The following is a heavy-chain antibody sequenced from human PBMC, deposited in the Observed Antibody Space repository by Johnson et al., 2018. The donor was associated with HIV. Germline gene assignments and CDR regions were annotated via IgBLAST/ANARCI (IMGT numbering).Heavy chain of an antibody. V-gene: IGHV3-23*04. J-gene: IGHJ3*02. Sequence: VHLVESGGGLVQPGGSLRLSCVASELTSSNYAISWVRQAPGQGLEWVSAISASGRDIYYGDSVKGRFTISRDNSKTTLYLQMNSLRAEDTAVYYCARSGSDSSGYYADLVLGAFDIWGQGTMVTVSS. D-gene: IGHD3-22*01. CDR2: ISASGRDI. CDR3: ARSGSDSSGYYADLVLGAFDI. CDR1: ELTSSNYA.